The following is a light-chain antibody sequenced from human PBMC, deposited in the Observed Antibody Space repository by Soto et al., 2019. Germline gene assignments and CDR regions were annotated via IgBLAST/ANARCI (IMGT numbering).Light chain of an antibody. CDR2: AAS. CDR3: QQANSFPRT. J-gene: IGKJ1*01. Sequence: DTQMSHSPSSVSAAVGDRVTITCRASQGISSWLAWYQQKPGKAPKLLIYAASSLQSGVPSRFSGRGSGTDFTLTISSLQPEEFGTYYCQQANSFPRTFGHGTKVEIK. V-gene: IGKV1-12*01. CDR1: QGISSW.